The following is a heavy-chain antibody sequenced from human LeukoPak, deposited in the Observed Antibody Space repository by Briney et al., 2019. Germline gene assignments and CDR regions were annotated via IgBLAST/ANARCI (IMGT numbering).Heavy chain of an antibody. CDR2: ARDGGTT. D-gene: IGHD1/OR15-1a*01. CDR3: ARDNNGSLDY. V-gene: IGHV4-61*01. J-gene: IGHJ4*02. CDR1: GGSVSSGNYY. Sequence: SETLSLTCTVSGGSVSSGNYYWSWIRQPPGEGLEWIAYARDGGTTNHNPSLKSRVTISVDTSKHQFSLKLTTVTAADTAVYYCARDNNGSLDYWGQGTLVTVSS.